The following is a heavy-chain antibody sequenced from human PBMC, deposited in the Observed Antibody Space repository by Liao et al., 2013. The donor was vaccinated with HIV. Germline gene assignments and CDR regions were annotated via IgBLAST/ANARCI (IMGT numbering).Heavy chain of an antibody. J-gene: IGHJ2*01. CDR1: GGSFSANY. CDR2: INLRGTT. V-gene: IGHV4-34*01. CDR3: AGRHEARGYFDL. D-gene: IGHD3-10*01. Sequence: QVQLQQWGAGLLKPSETLSLTCAVYGGSFSANYWSWIRQPPGEGLEWIGEINLRGTTNYNPSLKSRVTISVDTSKNQFSLKVSSVTAADTAVYYCAGRHEARGYFDLWGRWHPGHCLL.